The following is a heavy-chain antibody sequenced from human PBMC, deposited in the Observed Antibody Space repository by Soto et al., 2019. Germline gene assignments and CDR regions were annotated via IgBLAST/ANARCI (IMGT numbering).Heavy chain of an antibody. J-gene: IGHJ4*02. CDR1: GFTFSSYW. D-gene: IGHD5-18*01. CDR3: VRDSEARYGYGPFDH. Sequence: GGSLRLSCAASGFTFSSYWMSWVRQAPGKGLEWVANIKQDGSENYYVDSVRGRFAISRDNAKNSLYLQMNSLRAEDTAAYYCVRDSEARYGYGPFDHWGQGTLVTVSS. V-gene: IGHV3-7*03. CDR2: IKQDGSEN.